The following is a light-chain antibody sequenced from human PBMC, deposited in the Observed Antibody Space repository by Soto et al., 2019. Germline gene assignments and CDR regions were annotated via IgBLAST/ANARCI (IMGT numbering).Light chain of an antibody. CDR1: SGHSSNA. V-gene: IGLV4-69*02. CDR3: QTWGTGIRV. CDR2: LNNDGSH. Sequence: QLVLTQSPSASASLGATVRLTCTLSSGHSSNAIAWHQQQPGKGPRYLMKLNNDGSHSKGDGISDRFSGSSSGAERCLTISSLQSEDEADYYCQTWGTGIRVFGGGTKVTVL. J-gene: IGLJ3*02.